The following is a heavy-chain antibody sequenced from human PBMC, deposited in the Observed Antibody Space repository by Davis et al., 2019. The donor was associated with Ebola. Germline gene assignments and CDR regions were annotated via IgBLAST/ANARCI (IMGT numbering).Heavy chain of an antibody. J-gene: IGHJ6*02. CDR3: ARGVKGSSSSWYYYYGMDV. CDR1: GFTFTTYG. V-gene: IGHV3-33*01. Sequence: GESLKISCAASGFTFTTYGVHWVRQAPGKGLEWVTLIGYDGSNKQYVDSVKDRFTISRDDSKSTVYLQMNSLRAEDTAMYYCARGVKGSSSSWYYYYGMDVWGQGTTVTVSS. CDR2: IGYDGSNK. D-gene: IGHD6-6*01.